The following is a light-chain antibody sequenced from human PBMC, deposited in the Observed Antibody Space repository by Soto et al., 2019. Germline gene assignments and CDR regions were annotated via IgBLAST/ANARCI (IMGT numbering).Light chain of an antibody. Sequence: DIQMTQSPSSLSASVGDRVTITCRASQGISNYLAWYQQKPEKVPKLLIYAASTLQSGVPSRFSGSGSGTDFTLTISSLQPEDVATYYCQKYNSAPSITFGQGTRLEIK. CDR3: QKYNSAPSIT. V-gene: IGKV1-27*01. CDR1: QGISNY. CDR2: AAS. J-gene: IGKJ5*01.